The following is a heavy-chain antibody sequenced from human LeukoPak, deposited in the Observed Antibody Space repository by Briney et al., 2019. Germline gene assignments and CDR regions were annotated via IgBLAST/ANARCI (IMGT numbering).Heavy chain of an antibody. CDR2: ISSSSSSI. J-gene: IGHJ4*02. Sequence: GGSLRLSCAASGFTFSNYSMNWVRQAPGKGLEWFSYISSSSSSIYYADSVKGRFTISRDNAKNSLYLQMNSLRDEDTAVYYCATSRSLDYWGQGTLVTVSS. V-gene: IGHV3-48*02. CDR3: ATSRSLDY. CDR1: GFTFSNYS.